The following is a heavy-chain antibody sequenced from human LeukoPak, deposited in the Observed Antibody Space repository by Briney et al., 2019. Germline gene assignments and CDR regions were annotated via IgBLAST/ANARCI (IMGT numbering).Heavy chain of an antibody. CDR2: IYHSGST. CDR3: ARGSRNIVVVPAVSGGWFDP. CDR1: GGSISSGGYS. V-gene: IGHV4-30-2*01. J-gene: IGHJ5*02. Sequence: SETLSLTCAVSGGSISSGGYSWSWIRQPPGKGLEWIGYIYHSGSTYYNPPLKSRVTISVDRSKNQFSLKLSSVTAADTAVYYCARGSRNIVVVPAVSGGWFDPWGQGTLVTVSS. D-gene: IGHD2-2*01.